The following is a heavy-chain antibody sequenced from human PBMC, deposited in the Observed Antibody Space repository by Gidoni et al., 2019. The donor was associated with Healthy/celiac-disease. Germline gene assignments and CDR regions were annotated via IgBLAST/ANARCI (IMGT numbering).Heavy chain of an antibody. D-gene: IGHD6-25*01. CDR3: AGSVRAPEPRVNYYYGMDV. Sequence: VIYPGDSDTRYSPSFQGQVTISADKSISTAYLQWSSLKASDTAMYYCAGSVRAPEPRVNYYYGMDVWGQGTTVTVSS. CDR2: IYPGDSDT. V-gene: IGHV5-51*01. J-gene: IGHJ6*02.